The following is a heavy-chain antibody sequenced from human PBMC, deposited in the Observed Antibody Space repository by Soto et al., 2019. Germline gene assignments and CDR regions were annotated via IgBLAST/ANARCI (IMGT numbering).Heavy chain of an antibody. Sequence: QVQLAQSGAELKKPGASVKVSCKASGFTFTSFDIYWVRQAPGQGLESLGWMQPNSGGTGYAQELQGRVSMTRDISISTAYMELSSLTSDDTAVYYCVRGNNAVGSLDLWGQGTMVTVSS. D-gene: IGHD1-26*01. V-gene: IGHV1-8*01. CDR2: MQPNSGGT. J-gene: IGHJ3*01. CDR3: VRGNNAVGSLDL. CDR1: GFTFTSFD.